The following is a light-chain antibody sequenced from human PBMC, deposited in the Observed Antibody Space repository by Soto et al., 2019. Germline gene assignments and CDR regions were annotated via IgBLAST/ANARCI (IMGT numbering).Light chain of an antibody. CDR1: SGDVGGYNY. V-gene: IGLV2-8*01. J-gene: IGLJ2*01. Sequence: QSVLTQPPSASGSPGQSVTISCTGTSGDVGGYNYVSWYQQHPGKAPKLVIYEVSERPSGVPDRFSGSKSGNTASVTVSGLQAEEEAIYYCSSYAGSPVVFGGGTKLTVL. CDR3: SSYAGSPVV. CDR2: EVS.